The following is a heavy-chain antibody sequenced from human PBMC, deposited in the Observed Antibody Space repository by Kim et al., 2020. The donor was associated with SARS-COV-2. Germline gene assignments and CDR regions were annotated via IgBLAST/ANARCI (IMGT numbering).Heavy chain of an antibody. CDR2: IYGSGGT. J-gene: IGHJ4*02. CDR1: GGPITSDY. D-gene: IGHD1-26*01. Sequence: SETLSLTCTVSGGPITSDYWSWMRQPAGKGLEWIGRIYGSGGTTYNSSLKGRITMSIDTSRNQFSLKLNSVSAADTAVYFCTRGLHGSVEVYWGPGTLVT. CDR3: TRGLHGSVEVY. V-gene: IGHV4-4*07.